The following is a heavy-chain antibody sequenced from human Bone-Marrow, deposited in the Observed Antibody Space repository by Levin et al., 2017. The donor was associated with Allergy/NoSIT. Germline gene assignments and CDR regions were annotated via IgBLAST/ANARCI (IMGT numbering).Heavy chain of an antibody. J-gene: IGHJ4*02. Sequence: LPGGSLRLSCAGSGFTFSSYAMSWVRQAPGKGLEWVSSLSGSGDSTYYADSVKGRFTISRDNSKNTLYLQMDSLRVEDTAVYYCAKEYYFDSSGSLFDYWAQGTLVTVSS. D-gene: IGHD3-22*01. CDR1: GFTFSSYA. V-gene: IGHV3-23*01. CDR3: AKEYYFDSSGSLFDY. CDR2: LSGSGDST.